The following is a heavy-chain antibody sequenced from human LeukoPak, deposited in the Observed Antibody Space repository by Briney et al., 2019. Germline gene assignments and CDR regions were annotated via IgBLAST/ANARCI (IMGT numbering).Heavy chain of an antibody. D-gene: IGHD4-23*01. CDR3: ARDRNYGGNSAGEPFDY. CDR2: ISSSSSTI. Sequence: GGSLRLSCAASGFTFSSYSMNWVRQAPGKGLEWVSYISSSSSTIYYADSAKGRFTISRDNAKNSLYLQMNSLRDEDTAVYYCARDRNYGGNSAGEPFDYWGQGTLVTVSS. CDR1: GFTFSSYS. V-gene: IGHV3-48*02. J-gene: IGHJ4*02.